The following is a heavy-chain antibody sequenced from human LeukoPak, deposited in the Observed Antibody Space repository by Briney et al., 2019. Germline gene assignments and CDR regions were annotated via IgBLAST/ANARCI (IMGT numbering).Heavy chain of an antibody. CDR2: VFHSGST. Sequence: SETLSLTCAVSGGSVSSGNWWSWVRQSPGKGLEWIGEVFHSGSTNYNPSLKSRFTISVDRPKNQFFLNVTSLTAADTAVYYCARSRQASGLFNSWGQGTLVVVSS. CDR3: ARSRQASGLFNS. CDR1: GGSVSSGNW. J-gene: IGHJ5*01. D-gene: IGHD3-10*01. V-gene: IGHV4-4*02.